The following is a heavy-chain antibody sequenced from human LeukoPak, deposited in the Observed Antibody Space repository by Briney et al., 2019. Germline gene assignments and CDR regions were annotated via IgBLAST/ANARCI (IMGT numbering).Heavy chain of an antibody. CDR1: GGSISGGGYY. J-gene: IGHJ5*02. V-gene: IGHV4-31*03. CDR3: ARAGYCSGGSCPSDVPFVP. CDR2: IYYSGST. D-gene: IGHD2-15*01. Sequence: SQTLSLTCTVSGGSISGGGYYWSWIRQHPGKGLEWLGYIYYSGSTYYNPSLKSRFTTSVDTSKTQCSLKLSSVTAADTVVYYCARAGYCSGGSCPSDVPFVPWGQGTLVTVSS.